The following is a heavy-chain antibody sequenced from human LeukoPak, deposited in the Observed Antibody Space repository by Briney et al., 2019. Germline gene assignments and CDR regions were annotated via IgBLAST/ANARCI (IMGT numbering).Heavy chain of an antibody. CDR2: IVVGSGNT. Sequence: SVKVSCKASGFTFTSSAMQWVRQARGQRLEWIGWIVVGSGNTNYAQKFQERVTITRDMSTSTAYMELSSLRSEDTAVYYCAAVYYGSGIAPDVWGKGTTVTVSS. CDR3: AAVYYGSGIAPDV. J-gene: IGHJ6*04. D-gene: IGHD3-10*01. V-gene: IGHV1-58*02. CDR1: GFTFTSSA.